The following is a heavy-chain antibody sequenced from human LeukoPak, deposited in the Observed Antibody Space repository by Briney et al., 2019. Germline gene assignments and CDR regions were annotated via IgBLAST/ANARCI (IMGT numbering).Heavy chain of an antibody. Sequence: ASVKVSCKASGYTFTSYGISWVRQAPGQGLEWMGWISAYNGNTNYAQKLQGRVTMTTDTSTSTAYMELRSLRSDDTAVYYCARDLQRIAVIPRGGGNWYFDLWGRGTLVTVSS. CDR3: ARDLQRIAVIPRGGGNWYFDL. CDR2: ISAYNGNT. D-gene: IGHD6-19*01. V-gene: IGHV1-18*01. CDR1: GYTFTSYG. J-gene: IGHJ2*01.